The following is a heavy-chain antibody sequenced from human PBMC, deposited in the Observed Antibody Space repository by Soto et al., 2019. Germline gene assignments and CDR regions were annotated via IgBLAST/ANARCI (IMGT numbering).Heavy chain of an antibody. CDR1: GFTFSSYA. Sequence: GGSLRLSCAASGFTFSSYAMHWVRQAPGKGLEWVAVISYDGSNKYYADSVKGRFTISRDNSKNTLYLQMNSLRAEDTAVYYCARGGGTDPLRYFDYWGQGTLVTVSS. CDR3: ARGGGTDPLRYFDY. J-gene: IGHJ4*02. CDR2: ISYDGSNK. D-gene: IGHD1-26*01. V-gene: IGHV3-30-3*01.